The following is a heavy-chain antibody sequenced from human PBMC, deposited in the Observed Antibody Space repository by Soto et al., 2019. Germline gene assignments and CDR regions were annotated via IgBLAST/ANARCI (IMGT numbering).Heavy chain of an antibody. CDR2: ITANNVNT. Sequence: ASVKVSCKTSGYTFTSYGISWVRQAPGQGLEWMGWITANNVNTNYAQKFQGRVTMTTDTSTATAYMELRSLRSDDTAVYYCARDMGGYYFEPNDYWGQGTLVTVFS. D-gene: IGHD3-22*01. V-gene: IGHV1-18*01. CDR1: GYTFTSYG. CDR3: ARDMGGYYFEPNDY. J-gene: IGHJ4*02.